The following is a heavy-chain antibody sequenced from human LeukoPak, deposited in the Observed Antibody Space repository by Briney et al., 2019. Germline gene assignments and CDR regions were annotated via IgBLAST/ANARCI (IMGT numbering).Heavy chain of an antibody. Sequence: GASVKVSCKAAGYSFTTFHINWVRQAPGRGPEWMGWVNPDTGNTGFAQKFQGRVTITQNSSLTTVYMELSSLTSEDTAVYYCARRGLVAGIYDLVYGFDLWGQGTMVTVSS. CDR2: VNPDTGNT. CDR3: ARRGLVAGIYDLVYGFDL. CDR1: GYSFTTFH. J-gene: IGHJ3*01. V-gene: IGHV1-8*03. D-gene: IGHD3/OR15-3a*01.